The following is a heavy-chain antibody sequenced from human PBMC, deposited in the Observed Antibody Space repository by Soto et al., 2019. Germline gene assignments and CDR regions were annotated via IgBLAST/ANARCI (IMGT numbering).Heavy chain of an antibody. D-gene: IGHD1-7*01. V-gene: IGHV3-30-3*01. CDR3: ARDRGELSAYYYYYGMDV. CDR1: GFTFSSYA. J-gene: IGHJ6*02. CDR2: ISYDGSNK. Sequence: QVQLVESGGGVVQPGRSLRLSCAASGFTFSSYAMHWVRQAPGKGLEWVAVISYDGSNKYYADSVKGRFTISRDNSKNTLYLQMNSLSAEDTAVYYCARDRGELSAYYYYYGMDVWGQGTTVTVSS.